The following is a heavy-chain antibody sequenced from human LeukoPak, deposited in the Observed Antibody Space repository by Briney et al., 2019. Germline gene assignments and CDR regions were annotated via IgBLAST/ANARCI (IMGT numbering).Heavy chain of an antibody. V-gene: IGHV2-70*04. D-gene: IGHD4-17*01. J-gene: IGHJ4*02. CDR2: IDWNDAK. CDR3: ARIPYGDRGDFFDS. CDR1: GFSLATSGMR. Sequence: SGPALVKPTQTLTLTCTFSGFSLATSGMRVSWIRQPPGKALEWLARIDWNDAKFYSTSLKTRLTISKDTSKNQVVLTMTNMDPVDTATYYCARIPYGDRGDFFDSWGQGTLVTVSS.